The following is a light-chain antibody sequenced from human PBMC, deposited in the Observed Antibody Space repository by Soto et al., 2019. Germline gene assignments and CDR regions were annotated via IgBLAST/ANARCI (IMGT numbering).Light chain of an antibody. CDR3: QSYDSSLSGGV. CDR1: SSNIGAGYD. Sequence: QSVLTQPPSVSGAPGQRVTISCTESSSNIGAGYDVHWYQQLPGTAPKLLIYGNSNRPSGVPDRFSGSKSGTSASLAITGLQAEDEGDDYCQSYDSSLSGGVFGGGTQLTVL. V-gene: IGLV1-40*01. CDR2: GNS. J-gene: IGLJ3*02.